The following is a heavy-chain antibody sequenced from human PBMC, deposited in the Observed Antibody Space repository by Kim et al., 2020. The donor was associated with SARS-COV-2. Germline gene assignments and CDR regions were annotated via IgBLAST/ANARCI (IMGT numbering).Heavy chain of an antibody. CDR3: ARDLFWSGL. CDR1: GFTFSSYA. D-gene: IGHD3-3*01. CDR2: ISYDGSNK. Sequence: GGSLRLSCAASGFTFSSYAMHWVRQAPGKGLEWVAVISYDGSNKYYADSVKGRFTISRDNSKNTLYLQMNSLRAEDTAVYYCARDLFWSGLWGQGTLVTVSS. V-gene: IGHV3-30-3*01. J-gene: IGHJ4*02.